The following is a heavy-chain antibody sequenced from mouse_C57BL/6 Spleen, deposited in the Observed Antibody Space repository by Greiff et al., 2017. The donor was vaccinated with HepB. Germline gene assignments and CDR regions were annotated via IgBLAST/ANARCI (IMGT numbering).Heavy chain of an antibody. J-gene: IGHJ2*01. CDR1: GYTFTSYD. CDR2: IYPRDGST. D-gene: IGHD1-1*01. CDR3: AAYYYGSSSDY. V-gene: IGHV1-85*01. Sequence: QVQLKESGPELVKPGASVKLSCKASGYTFTSYDINWVKQRPGQGLEWIGWIYPRDGSTKYNEKFKGKATLTVDTSSSTAYMELHSLTSEDSAVYFCAAYYYGSSSDYWGQGTTLTVSS.